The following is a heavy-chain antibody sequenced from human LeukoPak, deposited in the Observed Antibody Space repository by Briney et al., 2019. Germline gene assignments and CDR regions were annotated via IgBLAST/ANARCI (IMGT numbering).Heavy chain of an antibody. CDR2: LYYSGST. CDR1: GGSISSYY. V-gene: IGHV4-59*08. Sequence: PSETLSLTCSVSGGSISSYYWSWIRQPPGKGLEWIGYLYYSGSTNSNPSLKSRVTMSVDTSRNQFSLKLSSVTAADTAVYYCARHVSGSSADYWGQGTLVTVSS. CDR3: ARHVSGSSADY. D-gene: IGHD1-26*01. J-gene: IGHJ4*02.